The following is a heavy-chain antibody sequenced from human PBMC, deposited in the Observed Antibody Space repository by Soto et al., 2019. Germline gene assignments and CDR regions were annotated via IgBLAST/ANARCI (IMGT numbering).Heavy chain of an antibody. CDR2: VYYNGIT. CDR1: GGSINNHY. CDR3: LKLMVRGPRSSHF. V-gene: IGHV4-59*11. D-gene: IGHD3-10*01. J-gene: IGHJ4*02. Sequence: SETLSLTCTVSGGSINNHYWSWIRQPPGKGLEWLGYVYYNGITNYNPSLKSRVTMSVDTSKNQLSLKLTSLTAADTAVYYCLKLMVRGPRSSHFWGPGLLGTVSS.